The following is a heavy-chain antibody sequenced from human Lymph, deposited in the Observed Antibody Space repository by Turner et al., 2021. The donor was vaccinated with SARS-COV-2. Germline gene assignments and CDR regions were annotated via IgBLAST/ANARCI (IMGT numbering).Heavy chain of an antibody. V-gene: IGHV3-23*01. Sequence: VQLLESGGGSVQPGGCLRLSCAPSGFSFSSYAMSRVCQAPGKGLEWVSTSSGSGVTTYYADTVKGRFTITRDNSKNTLDLKMNSLRDENTAVYYCAKDPNWYVLSAVDYWGQGTLVTVSS. CDR2: SSGSGVTT. CDR1: GFSFSSYA. D-gene: IGHD1-1*01. CDR3: AKDPNWYVLSAVDY. J-gene: IGHJ4*02.